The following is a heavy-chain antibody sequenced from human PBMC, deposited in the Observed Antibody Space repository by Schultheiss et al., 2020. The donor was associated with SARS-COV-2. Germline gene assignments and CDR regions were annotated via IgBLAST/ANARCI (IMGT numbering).Heavy chain of an antibody. V-gene: IGHV4-31*03. CDR1: GGSISSGGYY. CDR3: ARVSSSWYSVDY. Sequence: SETLSLTCTVSGGSISSGGYYWSWIRQHPGKGLEWIGYIYYSGSTYYNPSLKSRVTISVDTSKNQFSLKLSSVTAADTAVYYCARVSSSWYSVDYWGQGTLVTVSS. CDR2: IYYSGST. D-gene: IGHD6-13*01. J-gene: IGHJ4*02.